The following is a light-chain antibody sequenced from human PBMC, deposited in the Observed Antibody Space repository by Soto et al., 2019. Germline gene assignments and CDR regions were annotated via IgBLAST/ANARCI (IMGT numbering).Light chain of an antibody. CDR1: QSVASG. J-gene: IGKJ5*01. CDR3: QQYSMWPIT. V-gene: IGKV3-15*01. Sequence: EIVMTQSPATLSVSPGEGATLSCRASQSVASGLAWYQQKPCQAPRLLIYSASTRAAAIPARFSGSGSGTEFTLTISSLKSEDFAVYYCQQYSMWPITFGQGTRLEIK. CDR2: SAS.